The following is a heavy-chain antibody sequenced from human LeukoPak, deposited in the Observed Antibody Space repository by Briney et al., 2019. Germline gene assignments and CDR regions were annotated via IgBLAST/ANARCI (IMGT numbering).Heavy chain of an antibody. CDR2: IIPILGIA. V-gene: IGHV1-69*04. D-gene: IGHD5-12*01. CDR3: ARDVEVATSVWFDP. Sequence: SVKVSCKSSGGTFSSYAISWVRQAPGQGLEWMGRIIPILGIANYAQKFQGRVTITADKSTSTAYMELSSLRSEDTAVYYCARDVEVATSVWFDPWGQGTLVTVSS. J-gene: IGHJ5*02. CDR1: GGTFSSYA.